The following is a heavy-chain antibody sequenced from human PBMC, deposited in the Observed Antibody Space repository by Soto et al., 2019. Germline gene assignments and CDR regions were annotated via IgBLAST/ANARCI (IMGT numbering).Heavy chain of an antibody. CDR1: GASITGDGYY. Sequence: QVQLQESGPGLLEPSQTLSLTCAVSGASITGDGYYWSWIRQHPGKGLEWIGDIYYSGGTYYNLSFGSRLSISVATSKNQFSLKLTSVTAADTAVYYCARTVGSGSPDFDYWGQGTLVTVSS. CDR2: IYYSGGT. J-gene: IGHJ4*02. D-gene: IGHD3-10*01. CDR3: ARTVGSGSPDFDY. V-gene: IGHV4-31*11.